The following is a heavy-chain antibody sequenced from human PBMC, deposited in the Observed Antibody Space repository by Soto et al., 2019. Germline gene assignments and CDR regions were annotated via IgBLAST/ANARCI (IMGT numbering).Heavy chain of an antibody. V-gene: IGHV4-30-4*01. J-gene: IGHJ4*02. Sequence: SETLSLTCTVSGGSISSGDYYWSWIRQPPGKGLEWIGYIYYSGSTYYNPSLKSRVTISVDTSKNQFSLKLSSVTAADTAVYYCARVLYGSGTLIDYWGQGTLLTVSS. CDR1: GGSISSGDYY. CDR2: IYYSGST. CDR3: ARVLYGSGTLIDY. D-gene: IGHD3-10*01.